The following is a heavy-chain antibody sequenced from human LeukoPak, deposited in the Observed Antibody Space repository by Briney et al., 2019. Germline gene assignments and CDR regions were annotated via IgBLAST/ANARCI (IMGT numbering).Heavy chain of an antibody. V-gene: IGHV1-69*04. D-gene: IGHD3-16*01. CDR3: ARAILSNGAITAYYYGMDV. CDR2: IIPILGIA. Sequence: SVKVSCKASGGTFSSYAISWVRQAPGQGLEWMGRIIPILGIANYAQKFQGRVTITADKSTSTAYMELSSLRSEDTAVYYCARAILSNGAITAYYYGMDVWGQGTTVTVSS. J-gene: IGHJ6*02. CDR1: GGTFSSYA.